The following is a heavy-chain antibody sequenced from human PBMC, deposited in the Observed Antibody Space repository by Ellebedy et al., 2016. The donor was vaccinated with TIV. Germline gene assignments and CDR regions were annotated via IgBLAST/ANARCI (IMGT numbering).Heavy chain of an antibody. CDR3: ARGLGDCSGGSCHDY. D-gene: IGHD2-15*01. Sequence: ASVKVSXXASGYTFTGYYMHWVRQAPGQGLEWMGWINPNSGGTNYAQKFQGWVTMTRDTSISTAYMELSRLRSDDTAVYYCARGLGDCSGGSCHDYWGQGTLVTVSS. J-gene: IGHJ4*02. CDR2: INPNSGGT. V-gene: IGHV1-2*04. CDR1: GYTFTGYY.